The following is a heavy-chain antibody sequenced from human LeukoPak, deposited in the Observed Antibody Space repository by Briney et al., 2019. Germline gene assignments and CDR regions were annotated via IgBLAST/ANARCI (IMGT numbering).Heavy chain of an antibody. J-gene: IGHJ5*02. V-gene: IGHV3-30-3*01. D-gene: IGHD2-2*01. CDR3: ARTYCSSSSCFWFDP. CDR2: ISYDGSNR. CDR1: GFTFSSYA. Sequence: GGSLRLSCAASGFTFSSYAMHWVRQAPGKGLEWVAVISYDGSNRYYAHSVKGRFTISRDNSKNTLYLQMNSLRAEDTAVYYCARTYCSSSSCFWFDPWGQGTLVTVSS.